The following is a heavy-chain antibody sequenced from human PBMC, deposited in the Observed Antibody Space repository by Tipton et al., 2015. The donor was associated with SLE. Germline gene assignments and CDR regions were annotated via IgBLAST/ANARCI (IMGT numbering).Heavy chain of an antibody. CDR2: IYYSGRT. D-gene: IGHD6-19*01. CDR3: ARDGYSSGWDGDFDY. Sequence: TLSLTCAVSGGSISSSSYYWGWIRQPPGKGLEWIGYIYYSGRTYYNPSLKSRVIISLDTSKNRFSLKLTSVTAADTAVYYCARDGYSSGWDGDFDYWGQGILVTVSS. CDR1: GGSISSSSYY. V-gene: IGHV4-31*11. J-gene: IGHJ4*02.